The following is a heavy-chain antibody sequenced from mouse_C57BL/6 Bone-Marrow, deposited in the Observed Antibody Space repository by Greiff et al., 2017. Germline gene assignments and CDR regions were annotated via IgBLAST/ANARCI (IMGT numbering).Heavy chain of an antibody. CDR3: ARGGLRAWFAY. J-gene: IGHJ3*01. Sequence: VQLQQSGPELVKPGASVKISCKASGYSFTSYYIHWVKQRPGQGLEWIGWIYPGSGNTKYNEKFKGKDTLTADTSSSTAYMQLSSLTSEDSAVYYCARGGLRAWFAYWGQGTLVTVSA. D-gene: IGHD2-4*01. CDR2: IYPGSGNT. CDR1: GYSFTSYY. V-gene: IGHV1-66*01.